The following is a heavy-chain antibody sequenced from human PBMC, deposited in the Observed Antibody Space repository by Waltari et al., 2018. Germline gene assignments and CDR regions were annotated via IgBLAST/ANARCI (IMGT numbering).Heavy chain of an antibody. CDR2: IHSDGSSK. D-gene: IGHD2-21*02. V-gene: IGHV3-74*01. J-gene: IGHJ5*02. CDR1: GFTFTSYW. Sequence: EVQLVESGGGLVQPGWSLRLSWAASGFTFTSYWMHWVRQAPGKGLVVVSHIHSDGSSKNSADSVRGRFTISRDNAKNKLYLQMNRLRADDRAVYYCARDLRVTSWFEHWGQGTLVTVSS. CDR3: ARDLRVTSWFEH.